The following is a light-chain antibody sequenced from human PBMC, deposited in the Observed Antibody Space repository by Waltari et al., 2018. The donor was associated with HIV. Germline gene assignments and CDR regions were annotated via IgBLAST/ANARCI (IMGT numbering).Light chain of an antibody. Sequence: QSVLTQPPSASGTPGQRATIPCSGSSSNIGNNFVNRYQQFPGTAPKGPIDHNDQRPSGVPDRFSGSKAGTSASLSISGLQSEDEADDDCYSWDDSLNGRVFGGGTRLTVL. CDR1: SSNIGNNF. J-gene: IGLJ3*02. CDR3: YSWDDSLNGRV. V-gene: IGLV1-44*01. CDR2: HND.